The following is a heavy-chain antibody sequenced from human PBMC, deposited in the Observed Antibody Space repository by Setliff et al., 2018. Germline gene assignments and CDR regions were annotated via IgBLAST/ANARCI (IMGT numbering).Heavy chain of an antibody. CDR2: INPSGGST. CDR1: GYTFTSYY. V-gene: IGHV1-46*01. CDR3: ATSVSWIQLVLYPQGHPEPFDY. Sequence: ASVKVSCKASGYTFTSYYMHWVRQAPGQGLEWMGIINPSGGSTSYAQKFQGRVTMTRDTSTSTVYMELSSLRSEDTAVYYCATSVSWIQLVLYPQGHPEPFDYWGQGTLVTGS. J-gene: IGHJ4*02. D-gene: IGHD5-18*01.